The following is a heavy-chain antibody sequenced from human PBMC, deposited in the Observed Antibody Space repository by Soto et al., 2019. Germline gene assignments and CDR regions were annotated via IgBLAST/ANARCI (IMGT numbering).Heavy chain of an antibody. CDR2: INAGNSKT. J-gene: IGHJ5*02. Sequence: QVHFVQSGAEVKKPGASVKVSCKTSGYTFSGHAIHWLRQAPGQRPEWLGRINAGNSKTDYSEKFEGRVTYARDTVATTVAMELTSLTSEDTAVYYCGRDQSVSGYYVDWLDPWGQGTLVTVSS. CDR1: GYTFSGHA. V-gene: IGHV1-3*01. D-gene: IGHD5-12*01. CDR3: GRDQSVSGYYVDWLDP.